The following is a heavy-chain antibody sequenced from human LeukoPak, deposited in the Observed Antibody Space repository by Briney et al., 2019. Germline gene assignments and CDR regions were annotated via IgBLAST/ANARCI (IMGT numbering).Heavy chain of an antibody. CDR3: AREVDTAMASHFDY. CDR1: GGSISSGDYY. Sequence: PSETLSLTCTVSGGSISSGDYYWSWIRQPPGKGLEWIGRIYTSGSTNYNPSLKSRVTMSVDTSKNQFSLKLSSVTAADTAVYYCAREVDTAMASHFDYWGQGTLVTVSS. V-gene: IGHV4-61*02. CDR2: IYTSGST. D-gene: IGHD5-18*01. J-gene: IGHJ4*02.